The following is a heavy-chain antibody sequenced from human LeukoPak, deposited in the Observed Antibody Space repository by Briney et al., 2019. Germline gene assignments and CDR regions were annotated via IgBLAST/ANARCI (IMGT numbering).Heavy chain of an antibody. CDR3: AREKPMVRGVIINY. V-gene: IGHV4-34*01. CDR2: INHIGST. J-gene: IGHJ4*02. Sequence: SETLSLTCAVYGGSFSGYYWSWIRQPPGKGLEWIGEINHIGSTNYNPSLKSRVTISVDTSKNQFSLKRSAVTAADTAVYYCAREKPMVRGVIINYWGQGTLVTVSS. CDR1: GGSFSGYY. D-gene: IGHD3-10*01.